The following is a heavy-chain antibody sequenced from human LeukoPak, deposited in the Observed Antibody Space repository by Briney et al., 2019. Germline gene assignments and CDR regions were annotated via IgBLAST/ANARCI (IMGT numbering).Heavy chain of an antibody. CDR2: IESDGSGT. CDR3: VEGAYF. CDR1: GFTFSDSW. D-gene: IGHD1-26*01. Sequence: GGSLRLSCAASGFTFSDSWMHWVRHTPGKGLVWVSLIESDGSGTNYAASVKGRFTISRDNAKNTLYLQMSSLRVDDTAVYYGVEGAYFRGQGRLVTVSS. V-gene: IGHV3-74*01. J-gene: IGHJ4*02.